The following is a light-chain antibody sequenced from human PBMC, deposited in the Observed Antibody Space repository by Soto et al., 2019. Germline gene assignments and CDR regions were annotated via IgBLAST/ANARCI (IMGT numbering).Light chain of an antibody. CDR1: NSNIGAGYD. J-gene: IGLJ3*02. CDR2: GNI. Sequence: QTVVTQPPSVSGAPGQRVSISCTGSNSNIGAGYDVHWYQQLPGTAPKLLIYGNINRPSGVPDRFSGSKSGASAFLVITGLQADDEADYYCQSYDSSLSGSKVFGGGTQLTVL. V-gene: IGLV1-40*01. CDR3: QSYDSSLSGSKV.